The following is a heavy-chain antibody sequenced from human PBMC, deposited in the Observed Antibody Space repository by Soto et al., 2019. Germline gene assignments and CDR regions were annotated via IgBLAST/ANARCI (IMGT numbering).Heavy chain of an antibody. Sequence: GGSLRLSCAASGFTFSSYAMSWVRQAPGKGLEWVSAISGSGGSTYYAESVKGRFTISRDNSKNTLYLQMNSLRAEDTAVYYCAKDLPPPGYCSSTSCYEGNYYYYMDVWGKGTTVTVSS. J-gene: IGHJ6*03. D-gene: IGHD2-2*01. CDR1: GFTFSSYA. V-gene: IGHV3-23*01. CDR3: AKDLPPPGYCSSTSCYEGNYYYYMDV. CDR2: ISGSGGST.